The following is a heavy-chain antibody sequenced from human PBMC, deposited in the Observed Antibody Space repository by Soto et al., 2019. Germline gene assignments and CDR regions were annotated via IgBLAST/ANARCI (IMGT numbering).Heavy chain of an antibody. CDR3: ARGRSSGGDIDWFDP. CDR1: GGSISSGGYS. J-gene: IGHJ5*02. V-gene: IGHV4-30-2*01. Sequence: QLQLQESGSGLVKPSQTLSLTCAVSGGSISSGGYSWSWIRQPPGKGLEWIGYIYHSGSTYYNPSLKSRGTISGDRSKNQFSLKLSSVTAADTAGYYCARGRSSGGDIDWFDPWGQGTLVTVSS. D-gene: IGHD3-22*01. CDR2: IYHSGST.